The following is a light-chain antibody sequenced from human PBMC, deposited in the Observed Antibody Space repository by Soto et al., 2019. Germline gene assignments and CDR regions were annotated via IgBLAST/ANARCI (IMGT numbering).Light chain of an antibody. Sequence: QSVLTQPPSASGAPGQTVTISCSGSSSNIGSHTVNWYQHLPGTAPKLLIYSNTQRPLGVPVRFSGSKSGTSASLAISGLQSEDEAEYYGAAWDDRLYVFGTGTKVTVL. V-gene: IGLV1-44*01. CDR1: SSNIGSHT. J-gene: IGLJ1*01. CDR3: AAWDDRLYV. CDR2: SNT.